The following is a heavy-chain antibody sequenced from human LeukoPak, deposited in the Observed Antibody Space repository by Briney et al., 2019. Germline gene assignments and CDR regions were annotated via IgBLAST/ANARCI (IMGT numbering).Heavy chain of an antibody. J-gene: IGHJ2*01. CDR1: GFIFSDHY. CDR2: SRNKAAGYTT. CDR3: VLATSPYR. V-gene: IGHV3-72*01. Sequence: GGSPRLSCAVSGFIFSDHYMDWVRQAPGKGLEWVGRSRNKAAGYTTDYAASVKGRFTISRDDSNKSLYLQMNSLKTEDTAVYYCVLATSPYRWGRGARVTVSS.